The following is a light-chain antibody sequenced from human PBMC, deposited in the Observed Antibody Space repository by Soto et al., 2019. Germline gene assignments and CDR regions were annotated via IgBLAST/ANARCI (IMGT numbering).Light chain of an antibody. Sequence: QSALTQPASVSGSPGQSITISCTGTSSDVGSHNLVSWYQQHPGQAPKIMIYEVSKRPLGVSTRFSASNSGNTASLTISGLQAEDDADYSCCSYGGSRSVFGGGTQLNVL. CDR2: EVS. J-gene: IGLJ7*01. CDR1: SSDVGSHNL. V-gene: IGLV2-23*02. CDR3: CSYGGSRSV.